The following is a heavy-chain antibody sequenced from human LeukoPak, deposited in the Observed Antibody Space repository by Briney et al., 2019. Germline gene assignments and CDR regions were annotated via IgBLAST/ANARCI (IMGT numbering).Heavy chain of an antibody. CDR1: SASITTTNFW. J-gene: IGHJ1*01. CDR2: IHDRGSD. V-gene: IGHV4-61*01. Sequence: PSETLSLTCSVSSASITTTNFWWTWIRQSPGRGLEWIGYIHDRGSDKYNPALESRATLSVDTSKNQFSLELNSVTAADTAVYYCARYGLVEFRNAFQYWGQGLLVSVSS. CDR3: ARYGLVEFRNAFQY. D-gene: IGHD6-6*01.